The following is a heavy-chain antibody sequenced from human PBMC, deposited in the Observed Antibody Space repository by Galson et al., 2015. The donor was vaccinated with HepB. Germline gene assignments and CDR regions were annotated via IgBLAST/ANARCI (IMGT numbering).Heavy chain of an antibody. D-gene: IGHD3-16*01. J-gene: IGHJ4*02. CDR2: ISYDGSNK. CDR3: AKGGEHYGYFDY. V-gene: IGHV3-30*18. CDR1: GFTFSSYG. Sequence: SLRLSCAASGFTFSSYGMHWVRQAPGKGLEWVAVISYDGSNKYYADSVKGRFTISRDNSKNTLYLQMNSLRAEDTAVYYCAKGGEHYGYFDYWGQGTLVTVSS.